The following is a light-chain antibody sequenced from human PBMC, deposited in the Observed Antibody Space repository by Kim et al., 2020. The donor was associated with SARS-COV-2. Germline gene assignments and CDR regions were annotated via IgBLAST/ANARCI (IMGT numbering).Light chain of an antibody. CDR2: GAS. Sequence: SPGERATLSCRASQSVSSSYLAWYQQKPGQAPRLLIYGASSSATGIPDRFSGSGSGTDFTLTISRLEPEDFAVYYCQQYGSSLRTFGQGTKVDIK. CDR1: QSVSSSY. J-gene: IGKJ1*01. CDR3: QQYGSSLRT. V-gene: IGKV3-20*01.